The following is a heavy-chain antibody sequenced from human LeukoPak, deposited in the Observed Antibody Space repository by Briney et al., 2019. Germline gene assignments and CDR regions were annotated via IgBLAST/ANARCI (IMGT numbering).Heavy chain of an antibody. J-gene: IGHJ4*02. CDR1: GGTFSRYD. Sequence: SVKVSCEASGGTFSRYDISWVRQAPGQGLEWMSEIIPIFGTANYAQTFQGRVTISADESPSTAYMAMSSMRSEDTAVYYCARKGCYGDYDFVNSGERALVTASS. CDR3: ARKGCYGDYDFVN. CDR2: IIPIFGTA. V-gene: IGHV1-69*13. D-gene: IGHD4-17*01.